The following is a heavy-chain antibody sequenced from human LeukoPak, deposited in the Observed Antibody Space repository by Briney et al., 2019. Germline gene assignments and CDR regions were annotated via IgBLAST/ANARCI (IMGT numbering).Heavy chain of an antibody. CDR1: GYTFTSYG. V-gene: IGHV1-18*04. Sequence: ASAKVSCKASGYTFTSYGISWVRQAPGQGLEWMGWISAYNGNTNYAQKLQGRVTMTTDTSTSTAYMELRSLRSDDTAVYYCARDDPDSSGWYEVDYWGQGTLVTVSS. CDR2: ISAYNGNT. D-gene: IGHD6-19*01. J-gene: IGHJ4*02. CDR3: ARDDPDSSGWYEVDY.